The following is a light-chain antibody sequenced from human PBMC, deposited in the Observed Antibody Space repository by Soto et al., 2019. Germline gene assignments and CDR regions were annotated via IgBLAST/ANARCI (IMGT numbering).Light chain of an antibody. V-gene: IGKV1-39*01. J-gene: IGKJ3*01. CDR1: QTISSY. CDR2: GAS. CDR3: QHSYNLPRT. Sequence: DIQMTQSPSSLSASVGDRVTINCRASQTISSYLNWYQQKPGKAPKLLIYGASALQSGVPPRFSGSGSGTDFTLTSRSLQPEDFATYYCQHSYNLPRTFGPGTKVDIK.